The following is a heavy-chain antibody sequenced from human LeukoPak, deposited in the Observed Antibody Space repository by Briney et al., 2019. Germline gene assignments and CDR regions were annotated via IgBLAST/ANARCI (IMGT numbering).Heavy chain of an antibody. CDR3: ARAGYCGGDCCSEIDY. D-gene: IGHD2-21*02. CDR1: GGTFSSYA. V-gene: IGHV1-69*13. Sequence: ASVKVSCKASGGTFSSYAISWVRQAPGQGLEWMGGIIPIFGTANYAQKFQGRVTITADESTSTAYMELSSLRSEDTAVYYCARAGYCGGDCCSEIDYWGQGTLVTVSS. CDR2: IIPIFGTA. J-gene: IGHJ4*02.